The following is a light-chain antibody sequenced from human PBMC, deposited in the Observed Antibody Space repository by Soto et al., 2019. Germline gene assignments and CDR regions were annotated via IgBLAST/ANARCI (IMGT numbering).Light chain of an antibody. CDR2: DAS. V-gene: IGKV3-11*01. CDR1: QSINTY. J-gene: IGKJ4*01. Sequence: EVVLTQSPATLSSSPGESVTLSCRASQSINTYLAWYQQNPGQAPRLLIYDASYRAAGIPSRFSGSGSGTDFTLTISSLEPADFAIYHCQQRSNWPLTFGGGTKVEI. CDR3: QQRSNWPLT.